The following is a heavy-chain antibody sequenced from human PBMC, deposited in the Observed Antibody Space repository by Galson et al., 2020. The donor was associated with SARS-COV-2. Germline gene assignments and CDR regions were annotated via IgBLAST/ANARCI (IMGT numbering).Heavy chain of an antibody. CDR2: ISNDGSNK. Sequence: GGSLRLSCAASGFTFSSYRMHWVRQAPGKGLEWVAIISNDGSNKYYADSVKGRFTISRDNSKSTLYLQMNSLRAEDTAVYYCAKEGWGSSWQQVYFDYWGQGTLVTVSS. CDR3: AKEGWGSSWQQVYFDY. CDR1: GFTFSSYR. D-gene: IGHD6-13*01. V-gene: IGHV3-30-3*01. J-gene: IGHJ4*02.